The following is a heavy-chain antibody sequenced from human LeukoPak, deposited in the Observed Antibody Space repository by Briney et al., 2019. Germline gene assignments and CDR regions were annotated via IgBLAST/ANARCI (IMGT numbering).Heavy chain of an antibody. CDR3: ARDTVEDGSSYSYYYYGMDV. CDR1: GFTFSSYE. CDR2: ISGSGSTI. J-gene: IGHJ6*02. V-gene: IGHV3-48*03. Sequence: PGGSLRLSCAASGFTFSSYEMNWVRQAPGKGLEWVSYISGSGSTIYYADSVKGRFTISRDNAKNSLYLQMNSLRAEDTAVYYCARDTVEDGSSYSYYYYGMDVWGQGTLVTVSS. D-gene: IGHD6-13*01.